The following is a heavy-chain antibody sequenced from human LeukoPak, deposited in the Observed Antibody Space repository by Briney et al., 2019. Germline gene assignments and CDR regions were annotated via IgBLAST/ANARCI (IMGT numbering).Heavy chain of an antibody. CDR3: ARVGGRYSPLGY. CDR2: IDNGGSYT. J-gene: IGHJ4*02. D-gene: IGHD3-16*02. Sequence: GGSLRLSCAASGFIFSSKWIHWVRQAPGKGLEWVSRIDNGGSYTSYADSVKGRFTISRDNAKNTLYLQMISLRAEDTAVYYCARVGGRYSPLGYWGQGTLVTVSS. V-gene: IGHV3-74*01. CDR1: GFIFSSKW.